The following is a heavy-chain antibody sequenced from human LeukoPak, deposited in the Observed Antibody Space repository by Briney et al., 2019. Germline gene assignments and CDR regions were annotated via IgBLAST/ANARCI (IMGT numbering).Heavy chain of an antibody. D-gene: IGHD3-9*01. CDR3: ATEFYDFLSGESWFDP. CDR2: IDYSGRT. J-gene: IGHJ5*02. V-gene: IGHV4-39*07. CDR1: GDSIDSVSYY. Sequence: PSETLSLTCSVSGDSIDSVSYYWGWIRQAPGKEPEWIASIDYSGRTFYNPSLRSRVTISVDTSNNDFSLNLTSVTAADTAVYYCATEFYDFLSGESWFDPWGQGALVTVS.